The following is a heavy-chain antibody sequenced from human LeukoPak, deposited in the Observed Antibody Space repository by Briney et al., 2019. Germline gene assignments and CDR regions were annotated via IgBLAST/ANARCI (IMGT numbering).Heavy chain of an antibody. Sequence: PSETLSLTCTVSGGSISSGGYYWSWIRQHPGKGLEWIGYIYYSGSTYYNPSPKSRVTISVDTSKNQFSLKLSSVTAADTAVYYCARSGVAGSGSYYKFDYWGQGTLVTVSS. CDR2: IYYSGST. J-gene: IGHJ4*02. D-gene: IGHD3-10*01. CDR3: ARSGVAGSGSYYKFDY. V-gene: IGHV4-31*03. CDR1: GGSISSGGYY.